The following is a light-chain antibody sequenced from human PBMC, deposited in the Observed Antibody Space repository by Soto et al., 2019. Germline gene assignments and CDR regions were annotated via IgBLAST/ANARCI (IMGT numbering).Light chain of an antibody. V-gene: IGKV1-6*02. CDR2: AAT. CDR3: LPDHNYPLT. CDR1: QGIGND. J-gene: IGKJ4*01. Sequence: AIQMAQSPSSLSASVGDRVTITCRASQGIGNDVGWYQQKPGKAPKLLLYAATTLQSGVPSRFSGTRSGTDFTLTISSLQPEDFATSYCLPDHNYPLTFGGGTKVEIK.